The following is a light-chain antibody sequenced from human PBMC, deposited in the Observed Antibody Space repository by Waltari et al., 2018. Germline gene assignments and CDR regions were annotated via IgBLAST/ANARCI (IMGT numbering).Light chain of an antibody. V-gene: IGLV3-21*04. CDR3: QVWDSSRHHVI. CDR2: YDT. J-gene: IGLJ2*01. CDR1: DIGERT. Sequence: SYILTQPPSVSVAPGQPARITCGVHDIGERTVHWCQQRPGQAPVLVIHYDTDRPSGIPDRFSGSHFGNTATLTISRVEAGDEADYYCQVWDSSRHHVIFGGGTRLTVL.